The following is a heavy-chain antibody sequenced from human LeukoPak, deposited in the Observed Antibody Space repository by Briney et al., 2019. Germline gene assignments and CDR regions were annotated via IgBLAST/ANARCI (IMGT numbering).Heavy chain of an antibody. J-gene: IGHJ1*01. D-gene: IGHD5/OR15-5a*01. CDR3: ARSSTMITPRYFQR. CDR2: IYYTGST. CDR1: GGSISSSSYY. Sequence: PSETLSLTCTVSGGSISSSSYYWSWIRQHPGKGLEWIGYIYYTGSTYYNPSLKSRVTISVDTSKNQFSLKLNSVTAADTAVYYCARSSTMITPRYFQRWGQGTLVTVSS. V-gene: IGHV4-31*03.